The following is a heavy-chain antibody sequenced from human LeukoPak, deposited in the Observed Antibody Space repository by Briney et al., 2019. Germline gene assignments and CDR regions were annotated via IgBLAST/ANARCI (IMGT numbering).Heavy chain of an antibody. CDR3: ARDRYASG. J-gene: IGHJ4*02. Sequence: GGSLRLSCAASGFTFSSYEMNWVRQAPGKGLEWVANIKQDGTEKYYVASVKGRFTISRDNAKNSLYLQMNSLRAEDTAVYYCARDRYASGWGQGTLVTVSS. CDR1: GFTFSSYE. D-gene: IGHD3-10*01. V-gene: IGHV3-7*01. CDR2: IKQDGTEK.